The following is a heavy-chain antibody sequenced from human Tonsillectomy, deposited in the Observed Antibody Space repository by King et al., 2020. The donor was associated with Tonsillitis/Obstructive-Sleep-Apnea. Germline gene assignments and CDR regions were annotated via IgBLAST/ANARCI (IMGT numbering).Heavy chain of an antibody. CDR1: GGSISSYH. Sequence: QLQESGPGPVKPSETLSLTCTVSGGSISSYHWSWSRQPPGKGLEWIGYIYNSGSTNYNPSLKSRVTISVDTSQNQFSLNLSSVTAADTAVYYCARDMVLEAGGDAFDIWGQGTMVTVSS. CDR3: ARDMVLEAGGDAFDI. J-gene: IGHJ3*02. CDR2: IYNSGST. D-gene: IGHD2-8*01. V-gene: IGHV4-59*01.